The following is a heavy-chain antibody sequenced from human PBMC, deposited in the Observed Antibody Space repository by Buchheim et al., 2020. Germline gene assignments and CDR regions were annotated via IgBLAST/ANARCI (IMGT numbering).Heavy chain of an antibody. D-gene: IGHD6-6*01. J-gene: IGHJ4*02. V-gene: IGHV3-21*01. CDR2: ISSSSSYI. CDR1: GFTFSNFF. Sequence: EVQLVESGGGLVTPGGSLRLSCATSGFTFSNFFMNWVRQAPGKGLEWVSSISSSSSYIYYADSVKGRFTISRDNAKNSLYLQMNSLRAEDTAMYFCATLGVPHSSSSGGDWGQGTL. CDR3: ATLGVPHSSSSGGD.